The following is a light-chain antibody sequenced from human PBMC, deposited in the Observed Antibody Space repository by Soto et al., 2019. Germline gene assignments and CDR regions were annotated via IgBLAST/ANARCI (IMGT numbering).Light chain of an antibody. Sequence: DIQMTQSPSTLSASVGDRVTITCRASQIISSWLAWYQQKPGKAPKLLIYKASSLESGVPSRFSGSGSGTEFTLTISSLQPDDFATYYCQQYNRYLYTFGQGTKLEI. CDR1: QIISSW. J-gene: IGKJ2*01. V-gene: IGKV1-5*03. CDR3: QQYNRYLYT. CDR2: KAS.